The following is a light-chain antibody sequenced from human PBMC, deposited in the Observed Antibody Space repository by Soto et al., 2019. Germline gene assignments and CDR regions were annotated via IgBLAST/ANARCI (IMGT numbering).Light chain of an antibody. V-gene: IGKV3D-15*01. Sequence: EIVLTQSPATLSVSPGERVTLSCRASQSVDINLAWYQQKPGQAPRLLIYGASTRATDMPGRFRGSGAGAEFTLTISSLQSEDSAVYYCQQYRGWPRTFGQGTKVEIE. CDR3: QQYRGWPRT. CDR1: QSVDIN. J-gene: IGKJ1*01. CDR2: GAS.